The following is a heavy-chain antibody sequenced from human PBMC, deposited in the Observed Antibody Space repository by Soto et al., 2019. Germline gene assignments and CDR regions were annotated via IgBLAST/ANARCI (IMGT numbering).Heavy chain of an antibody. V-gene: IGHV1-2*04. D-gene: IGHD2-15*01. CDR2: INPNSGGT. J-gene: IGHJ6*03. Sequence: ASVKVSCKASGYTFTGYYMHWVRQAPGQGLEWMGWINPNSGGTNYAQKFQGWVTMTRDTSISTAYMELSRLRSDDTAVYYCAKNAEKRDCSGGSCYMDVWGKGTTVTVSS. CDR3: AKNAEKRDCSGGSCYMDV. CDR1: GYTFTGYY.